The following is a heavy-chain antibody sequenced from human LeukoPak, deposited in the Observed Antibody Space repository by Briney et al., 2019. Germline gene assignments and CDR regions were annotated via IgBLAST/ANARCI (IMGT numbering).Heavy chain of an antibody. Sequence: PSETLSLTCTVSGGSISSYYWSWIRQPPGKGLEWIGYIYYSGSTNYNPSLKSRVTISVDTSKNQFSLKLSSVTAADTAVYYCARAGTPPYCYGMDVWGQGTTVTVSS. CDR1: GGSISSYY. V-gene: IGHV4-59*01. CDR2: IYYSGST. CDR3: ARAGTPPYCYGMDV. D-gene: IGHD1-26*01. J-gene: IGHJ6*02.